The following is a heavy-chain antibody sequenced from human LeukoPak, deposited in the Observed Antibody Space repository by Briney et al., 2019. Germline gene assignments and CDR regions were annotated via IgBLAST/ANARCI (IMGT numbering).Heavy chain of an antibody. CDR2: INSDGSST. D-gene: IGHD6-13*01. J-gene: IGHJ4*02. Sequence: GGSLRLSCAASGFTFSSYWMHWVRQAPGKGLVWVSRINSDGSSTSYADSVKGRFTISRDNAKNTLYLQMNSPRAEDTAVYYCARVKYSSSWYGYWGQGTLVTVSS. V-gene: IGHV3-74*01. CDR3: ARVKYSSSWYGY. CDR1: GFTFSSYW.